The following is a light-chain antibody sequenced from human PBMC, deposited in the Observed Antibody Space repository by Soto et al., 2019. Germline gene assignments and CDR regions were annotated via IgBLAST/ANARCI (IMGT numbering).Light chain of an antibody. CDR1: QSVSNY. Sequence: EIVLTQSPATLSLSPGERATLSCRASQSVSNYLAWYQQKPGQAPRRLIYGASSRATGIPDRFTGSGSGTDFTLTISRLEPEDFAVYYCQQYGSSPTFGEGTRLEIK. J-gene: IGKJ5*01. V-gene: IGKV3-20*01. CDR2: GAS. CDR3: QQYGSSPT.